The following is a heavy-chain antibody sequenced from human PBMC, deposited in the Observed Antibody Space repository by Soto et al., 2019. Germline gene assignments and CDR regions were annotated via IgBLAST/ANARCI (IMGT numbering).Heavy chain of an antibody. CDR2: IIPILGIA. CDR3: ASTPHVEMATQFDP. J-gene: IGHJ5*02. CDR1: GGTFSSYT. V-gene: IGHV1-69*02. Sequence: QVQLVQSGAEVKKPGSSVKVSCKASGGTFSSYTISWVRQDPGQGLEWMGRIIPILGIANYAQKFQGRVTITADKSTSTAYMELSSLRSEDTAVYYCASTPHVEMATQFDPWGQGTLVTVSS. D-gene: IGHD5-12*01.